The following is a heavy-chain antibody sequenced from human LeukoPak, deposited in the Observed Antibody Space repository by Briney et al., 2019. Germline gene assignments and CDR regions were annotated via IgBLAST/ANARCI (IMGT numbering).Heavy chain of an antibody. D-gene: IGHD1-26*01. CDR3: ARSLSGIVGATPVDY. V-gene: IGHV4-34*01. Sequence: SETLSLTCAVYGGSFSGYYWSWIRQPPGKGLEWIGEINHSGSTNYTPSLKSRVTISVDTSKNQFSLKLSSVTAADTAVYYCARSLSGIVGATPVDYWGQGTLVTVSS. J-gene: IGHJ4*02. CDR2: INHSGST. CDR1: GGSFSGYY.